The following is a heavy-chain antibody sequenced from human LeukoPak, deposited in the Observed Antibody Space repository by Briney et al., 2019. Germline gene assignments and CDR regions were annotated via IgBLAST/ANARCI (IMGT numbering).Heavy chain of an antibody. D-gene: IGHD5-12*01. Sequence: GGSLRLSCATSGITFRNYALSWVRQAPGRGLEWVSAISGSGSTFYADSVKGRFTISRDNAKNPVYLHMNSLRAEDTAVYYCATDPSGNDYHWGQGTLVTVSS. J-gene: IGHJ4*02. CDR1: GITFRNYA. CDR3: ATDPSGNDYH. CDR2: ISGSGST. V-gene: IGHV3-23*01.